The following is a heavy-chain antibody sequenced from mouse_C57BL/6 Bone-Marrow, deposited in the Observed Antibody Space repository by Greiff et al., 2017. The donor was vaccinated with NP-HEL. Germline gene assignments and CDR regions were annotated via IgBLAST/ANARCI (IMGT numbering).Heavy chain of an antibody. V-gene: IGHV10-1*01. Sequence: EVMLVESGGGLVQPKGSLKLSCAASGFSFNTYAMNWVRQAPGKGLEWVARIRSKSNNYATYYADSVKDRFTISRDDSESMLYLQMNNLKTEDTAMYYCVRQGYGSRTDYWGQGTTLTVSS. CDR1: GFSFNTYA. J-gene: IGHJ2*01. D-gene: IGHD1-1*01. CDR2: IRSKSNNYAT. CDR3: VRQGYGSRTDY.